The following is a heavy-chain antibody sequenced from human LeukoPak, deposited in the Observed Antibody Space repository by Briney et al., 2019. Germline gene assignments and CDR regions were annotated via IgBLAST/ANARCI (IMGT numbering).Heavy chain of an antibody. V-gene: IGHV1-18*01. CDR3: ARASTVTPNFDY. D-gene: IGHD4-17*01. Sequence: ASVKVSCKASGYTFTSYGISWVRQAPGQGLEWMGWISAYNGNTSYAQKLQGRVTMTTDTSTSTAYMELRSLRSDDTAVSYCARASTVTPNFDYWGQGTLVTVSS. CDR1: GYTFTSYG. CDR2: ISAYNGNT. J-gene: IGHJ4*02.